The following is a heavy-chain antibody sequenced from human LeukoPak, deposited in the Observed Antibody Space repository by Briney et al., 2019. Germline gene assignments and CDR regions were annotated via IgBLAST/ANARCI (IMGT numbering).Heavy chain of an antibody. CDR1: GFTFNNYG. V-gene: IGHV4-34*01. CDR2: INHSGST. CDR3: ARGLVVPAAIPFDY. D-gene: IGHD2-2*01. J-gene: IGHJ4*02. Sequence: GSLRLSCAASGFTFNNYGMTWIRQPPGKGLEWIGEINHSGSTNYNPSLKSRVTISVDTSKNQFSLKLSSVTAADTAVYYCARGLVVPAAIPFDYWGQGTLVTVSS.